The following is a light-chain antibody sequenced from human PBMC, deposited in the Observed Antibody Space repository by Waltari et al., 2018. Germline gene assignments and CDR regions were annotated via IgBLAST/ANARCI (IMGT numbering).Light chain of an antibody. Sequence: DIQMTQSPSSVSASVGDRVTITCRASQDIGTFLGWYQQRPGKAPELLIYAASTLQSGVPSRFSGSGSGTDFTLTISSLQPEDFSTLYCQQTNLFPFTFGGGTKVEIK. V-gene: IGKV1D-12*01. CDR2: AAS. J-gene: IGKJ4*01. CDR1: QDIGTF. CDR3: QQTNLFPFT.